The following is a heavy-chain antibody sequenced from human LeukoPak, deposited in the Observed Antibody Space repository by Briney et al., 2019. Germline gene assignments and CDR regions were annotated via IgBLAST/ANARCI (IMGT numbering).Heavy chain of an antibody. CDR3: ARVYYGSGSLRYYYYYMDV. D-gene: IGHD3-10*01. CDR1: GFTFSSYE. Sequence: GGSLRLSCAASGFTFSSYEMNWVRQAPGKGLEWVSYISSSGSTIYYADSVKGRFTISRDNSKNTLYLQMNSLRAEDTAMYYCARVYYGSGSLRYYYYYMDVWGKGTAVTISS. V-gene: IGHV3-48*03. CDR2: ISSSGSTI. J-gene: IGHJ6*03.